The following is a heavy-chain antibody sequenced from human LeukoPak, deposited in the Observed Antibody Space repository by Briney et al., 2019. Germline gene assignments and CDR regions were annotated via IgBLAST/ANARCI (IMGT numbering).Heavy chain of an antibody. CDR2: IRSKANSYAT. CDR3: TSDSSGYQLKGYDAFDI. CDR1: GFTFSGSA. D-gene: IGHD3-22*01. Sequence: GGSLRLSCAASGFTFSGSAMHWVRRASGKGLEWVGRIRSKANSYATAYAASVKGRFTISRDDSKNTAYLQMNSLKTEDTAVYYCTSDSSGYQLKGYDAFDIWGQGTMVTVSS. V-gene: IGHV3-73*01. J-gene: IGHJ3*02.